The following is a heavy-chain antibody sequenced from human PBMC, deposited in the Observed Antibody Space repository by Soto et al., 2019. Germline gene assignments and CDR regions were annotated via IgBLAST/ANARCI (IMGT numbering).Heavy chain of an antibody. D-gene: IGHD3-3*02. CDR1: GGSFTGYY. Sequence: QVQLQQWGAGLLKPSETLSLTCAVYGGSFTGYYWTWIRQTPGKGLEWIGEINYRGSSYYNPSLECRISMAVDTSKNQFSLKLRSVTAADTAVYFCVRGQPHRITIFEVVIRSYDYGMDVWGHGTTVTVSS. J-gene: IGHJ6*02. V-gene: IGHV4-34*01. CDR3: VRGQPHRITIFEVVIRSYDYGMDV. CDR2: INYRGSS.